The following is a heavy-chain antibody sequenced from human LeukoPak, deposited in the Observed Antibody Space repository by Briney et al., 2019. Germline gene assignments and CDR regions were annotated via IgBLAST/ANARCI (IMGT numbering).Heavy chain of an antibody. D-gene: IGHD1-7*01. Sequence: KPSETLSLTCTVSSGSISSTSYYWGWIRQPPGMGLEWIGSMYYSGSTYYNPSLKSRVTISVDTSKSQFSLKLSSVTAADTAVYYCAREPTGITGTILGYYYYYYMDVWGKGTTVTVSS. CDR1: SGSISSTSYY. CDR2: MYYSGST. CDR3: AREPTGITGTILGYYYYYYMDV. J-gene: IGHJ6*03. V-gene: IGHV4-39*07.